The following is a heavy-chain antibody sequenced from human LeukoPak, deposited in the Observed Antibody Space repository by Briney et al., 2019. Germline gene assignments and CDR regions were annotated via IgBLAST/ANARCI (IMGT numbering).Heavy chain of an antibody. D-gene: IGHD4-17*01. CDR1: GYTFTGYY. CDR2: INPNSGGT. CDR3: ARDPYIAPTGGTVTTWFDP. V-gene: IGHV1-2*02. Sequence: ASVKVSCKASGYTFTGYYMHWVRQAPGQGLEWMGWINPNSGGTKYTQKFQGRVTMTRDTSISTAYMELSSLRSDDTAVYSCARDPYIAPTGGTVTTWFDPWGQGTLVTVSS. J-gene: IGHJ5*02.